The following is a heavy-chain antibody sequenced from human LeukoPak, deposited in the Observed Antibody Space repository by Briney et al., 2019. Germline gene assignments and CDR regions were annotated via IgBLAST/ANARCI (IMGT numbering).Heavy chain of an antibody. CDR1: GFTFSNYG. Sequence: GGSLRLSCAASGFTFSNYGMTWVRQAPGKGLEWVSGIRGGGSNTFYTDSVKGRFTVSRDNSKNTVYLQMNSLRAEDTAVYYCAKRGPTTGAIDFWGQGTMVTVSS. CDR3: AKRGPTTGAIDF. J-gene: IGHJ3*01. V-gene: IGHV3-23*01. CDR2: IRGGGSNT. D-gene: IGHD1-26*01.